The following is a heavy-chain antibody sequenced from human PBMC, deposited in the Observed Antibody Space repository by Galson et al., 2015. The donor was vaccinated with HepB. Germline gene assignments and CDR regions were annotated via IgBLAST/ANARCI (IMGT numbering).Heavy chain of an antibody. CDR3: ARGPYYYSSGNYFLDY. CDR2: INTGIGSS. J-gene: IGHJ4*02. V-gene: IGHV1-3*04. CDR1: GNTFTSNA. D-gene: IGHD3-10*01. Sequence: SVKVSCKASGNTFTSNAIHWVRQAPGQSLEWMGWINTGIGSSKYSQRFQGRVTITRDTSASTAYMELTSLTSEDTAVYFCARGPYYYSSGNYFLDYWGQGTLVTVSS.